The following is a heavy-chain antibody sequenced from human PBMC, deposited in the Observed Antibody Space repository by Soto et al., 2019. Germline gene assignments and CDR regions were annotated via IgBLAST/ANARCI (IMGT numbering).Heavy chain of an antibody. CDR2: ISWNSGSI. CDR3: AKCSSGWYREFDY. D-gene: IGHD6-19*01. V-gene: IGHV3-9*01. CDR1: GFTFDDYA. Sequence: LRLSCAASGFTFDDYAMHWVRQAPGKGLEWVSGISWNSGSIGYADSVKGRFTISRDNAKNSLYLQMNSLRAEDTALYYCAKCSSGWYREFDYWGQGTLVTVSS. J-gene: IGHJ4*02.